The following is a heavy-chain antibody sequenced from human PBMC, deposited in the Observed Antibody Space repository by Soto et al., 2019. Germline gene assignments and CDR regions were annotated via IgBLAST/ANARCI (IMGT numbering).Heavy chain of an antibody. CDR1: GYAFTSYT. Sequence: QVQLVQSGAEVKKPGASVKVSCKASGYAFTSYTVNWLRQAPGQRLEWMGWVNAGDGDTKYLQKFQGRVTITRHTSGTTAYMNVIKLRSEDMAVYYSTREGRYGEYVDFWGQGMRVTVPS. CDR2: VNAGDGDT. CDR3: TREGRYGEYVDF. V-gene: IGHV1-3*01. D-gene: IGHD4-17*01. J-gene: IGHJ4*02.